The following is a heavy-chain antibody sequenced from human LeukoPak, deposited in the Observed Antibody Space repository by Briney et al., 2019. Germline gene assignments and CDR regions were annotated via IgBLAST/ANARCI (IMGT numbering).Heavy chain of an antibody. Sequence: AESLKISCKGSAYIFINYWIGWVRHMPGKGLECMGIIYPGDSNTRYSPSFQGQITISVGKSIRTVYLQWSSLEASDSAMYYCARHCTSILFREIDNWGQGTLVTVSS. CDR2: IYPGDSNT. CDR1: AYIFINYW. D-gene: IGHD2-8*01. J-gene: IGHJ4*02. CDR3: ARHCTSILFREIDN. V-gene: IGHV5-51*01.